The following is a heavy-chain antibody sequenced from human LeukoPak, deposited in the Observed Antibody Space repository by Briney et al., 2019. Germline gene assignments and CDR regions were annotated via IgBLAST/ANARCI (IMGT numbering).Heavy chain of an antibody. CDR3: AKGPAGYFNIVVVPAAIPFDY. Sequence: GGSLRLSCAASGFTFSSYAMSWVRQAPGKGLEWVSAISGSGGSTYYADSVKGRFTISRDNSKNTLYPQMNSLRAEDTAVYYCAKGPAGYFNIVVVPAAIPFDYWGQGTLVTVSS. CDR1: GFTFSSYA. CDR2: ISGSGGST. J-gene: IGHJ4*02. D-gene: IGHD2-2*02. V-gene: IGHV3-23*01.